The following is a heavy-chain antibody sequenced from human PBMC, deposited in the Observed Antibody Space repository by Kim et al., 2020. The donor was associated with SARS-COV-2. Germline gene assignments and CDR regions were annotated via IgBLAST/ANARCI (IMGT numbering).Heavy chain of an antibody. Sequence: ASVKVSCKASGYTFTSYGISWVRQAPGQGLEWMGGISAYNGNTNYAQQLKGRVTMTTDTSTSTAYMELRSLRSDDTAVYYCARDYYGSGSYLLFDYWGQGTLVTVSS. CDR3: ARDYYGSGSYLLFDY. CDR2: ISAYNGNT. CDR1: GYTFTSYG. V-gene: IGHV1-18*01. D-gene: IGHD3-10*01. J-gene: IGHJ4*02.